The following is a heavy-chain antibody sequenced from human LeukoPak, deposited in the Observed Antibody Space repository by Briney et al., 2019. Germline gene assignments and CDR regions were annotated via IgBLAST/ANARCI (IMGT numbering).Heavy chain of an antibody. CDR1: GGSLSSYY. Sequence: SETLSLTCTVSGGSLSSYYWSWIRQPPGKGLEFIGYTYYSGSSSYNPSLRSRVTISVDMSKNQFSLKLSSVTAADTAVYYCARGRGGKNYYDTSGLYQGVYFQNWGRGTLVTVSS. CDR2: TYYSGSS. V-gene: IGHV4-59*01. D-gene: IGHD3-22*01. J-gene: IGHJ1*01. CDR3: ARGRGGKNYYDTSGLYQGVYFQN.